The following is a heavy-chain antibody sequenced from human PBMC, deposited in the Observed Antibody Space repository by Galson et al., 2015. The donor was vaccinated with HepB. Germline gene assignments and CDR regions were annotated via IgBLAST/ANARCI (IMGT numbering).Heavy chain of an antibody. D-gene: IGHD5-18*01. J-gene: IGHJ5*02. CDR2: IIPVFGSA. CDR1: GGTFSTYA. Sequence: SVKVSCKASGGTFSTYAITWVRQAPGRGLECMGGIIPVFGSATHAQKFQGRVTITADESRSTAYMELSSLRSEDTAVYYCARDSSYRVGYTYGGRWFDPWGQGTLVTVSS. CDR3: ARDSSYRVGYTYGGRWFDP. V-gene: IGHV1-69*13.